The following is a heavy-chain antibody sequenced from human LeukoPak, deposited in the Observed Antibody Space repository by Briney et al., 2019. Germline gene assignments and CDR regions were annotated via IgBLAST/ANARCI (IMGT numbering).Heavy chain of an antibody. V-gene: IGHV4-59*02. D-gene: IGHD1-26*01. CDR3: AKWNGGRYHFAS. CDR1: GGSVSGSY. Sequence: SETLSLTCTVSGGSVSGSYWNWLRQPPGEGLEWIGYVSNSGSGSTKYNPSLESRVTMPVETSKNQFSLKLSSVTAADTAVYYCAKWNGGRYHFASWGQGTLVTVSS. CDR2: VSNSGSGST. J-gene: IGHJ4*02.